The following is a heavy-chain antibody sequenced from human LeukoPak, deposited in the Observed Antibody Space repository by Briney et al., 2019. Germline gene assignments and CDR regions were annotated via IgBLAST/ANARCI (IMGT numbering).Heavy chain of an antibody. CDR2: MSYDGSNK. CDR1: GFTFSSYA. V-gene: IGHV3-30*18. D-gene: IGHD2-2*01. J-gene: IGHJ4*02. CDR3: AKDRSLIVPAAYFDY. Sequence: PGGSLRLSCAASGFTFSSYAMHWVRQAPGKGLEWVAVMSYDGSNKYYADSVKGRFTFSRDNSNNTLYLQMNSLRAEDTALYYCAKDRSLIVPAAYFDYWGQGTLVTVSS.